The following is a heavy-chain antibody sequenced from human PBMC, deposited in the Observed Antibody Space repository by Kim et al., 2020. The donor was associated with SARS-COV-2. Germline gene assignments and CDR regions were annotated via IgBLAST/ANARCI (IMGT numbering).Heavy chain of an antibody. D-gene: IGHD6-13*01. V-gene: IGHV3-7*01. CDR1: GFTFSSYW. J-gene: IGHJ4*02. CDR2: IKQDGSEK. CDR3: ARDFRYSSSWYTGTGY. Sequence: GGSLRLSCAASGFTFSSYWMSWVRQAPGKGLEWVANIKQDGSEKYYVDSVKGRFTISRDNAKNSLYLQMNSLRAEDTAVYYCARDFRYSSSWYTGTGYWGQGTLVTASS.